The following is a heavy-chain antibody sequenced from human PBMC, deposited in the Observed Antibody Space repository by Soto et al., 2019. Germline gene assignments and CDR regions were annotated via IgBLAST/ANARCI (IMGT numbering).Heavy chain of an antibody. J-gene: IGHJ3*02. CDR2: ISGSGGST. CDR3: AKDGRKRNIVVVVAATLDAFDI. CDR1: GFTFSSYA. D-gene: IGHD2-15*01. Sequence: GGSLRLSXAASGFTFSSYAMSWVRQAPGKGLEWVSAISGSGGSTYYADSVKGRFTISRDNSKNTLYLQMNSLRAEDTAVYYCAKDGRKRNIVVVVAATLDAFDIWGQGTMVTVSS. V-gene: IGHV3-23*01.